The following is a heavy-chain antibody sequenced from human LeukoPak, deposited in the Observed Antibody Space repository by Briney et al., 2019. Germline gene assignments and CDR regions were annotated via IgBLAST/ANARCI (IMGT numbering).Heavy chain of an antibody. CDR2: ISGSGGST. V-gene: IGHV3-23*01. CDR1: GFTLSSYA. CDR3: AKRQGSGSYYYYYYYMDV. Sequence: GGSLRLSCAASGFTLSSYAMSWVRQAPGKGLEWVSAISGSGGSTYYADSVKGRFTISRDNSKNTLYLQMNSLRAEDTAVYYCAKRQGSGSYYYYYYYMDVWGKGTTVTISS. D-gene: IGHD3-10*01. J-gene: IGHJ6*03.